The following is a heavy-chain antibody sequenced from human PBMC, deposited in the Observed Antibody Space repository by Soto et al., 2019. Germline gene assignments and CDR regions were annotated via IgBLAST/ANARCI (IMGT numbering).Heavy chain of an antibody. D-gene: IGHD3-3*01. CDR3: ARGDFWSGFDY. CDR2: VYYSGST. V-gene: IGHV4-31*03. Sequence: SETLSLTCTVSGGSISSGGYYWSWIRQHPGKGLEWIGYVYYSGSTHYNPSLKSRVTISVDTSKNQFSLKLSSVTAADTAVYYCARGDFWSGFDYWGQGTLVTVSS. J-gene: IGHJ4*02. CDR1: GGSISSGGYY.